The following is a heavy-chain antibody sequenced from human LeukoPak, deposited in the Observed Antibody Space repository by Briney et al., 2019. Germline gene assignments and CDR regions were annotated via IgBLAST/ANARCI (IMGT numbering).Heavy chain of an antibody. V-gene: IGHV5-51*01. J-gene: IGHJ4*02. D-gene: IGHD2-2*01. CDR3: ARQRTYCSSTSCYRYFDY. CDR1: GYSFTSYW. CDR2: IYPGDSDT. Sequence: GESLKTSCKGSGYSFTSYWIGWVRQMPGKGLEWMGIIYPGDSDTRYSPSFQGQVTISADKSISTAYLQWSSLKASDTAMYYCARQRTYCSSTSCYRYFDYWGQGTLVTVSS.